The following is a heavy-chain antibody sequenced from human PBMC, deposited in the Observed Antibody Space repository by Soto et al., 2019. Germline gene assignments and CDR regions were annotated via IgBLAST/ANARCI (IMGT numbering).Heavy chain of an antibody. CDR1: GFTFSSYA. CDR3: ARDVYCSSNSCYKYFDY. Sequence: GGSLSLSCAASGFTFSSYAMSWVRQAPGKGLEWVANIKQDGSEKYYVDSVKGRFTISRDNAKNSLYLQMNSLRAEDTAVYYCARDVYCSSNSCYKYFDYWGQGTLVTVSS. D-gene: IGHD2-2*01. J-gene: IGHJ4*02. CDR2: IKQDGSEK. V-gene: IGHV3-7*01.